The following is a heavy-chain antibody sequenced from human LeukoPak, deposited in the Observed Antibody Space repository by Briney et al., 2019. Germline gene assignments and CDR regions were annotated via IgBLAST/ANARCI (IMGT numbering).Heavy chain of an antibody. V-gene: IGHV3-23*01. D-gene: IGHD3-22*01. J-gene: IGHJ4*02. Sequence: GGSLRLSCAASGFTFSSYAMSWVRQAPGKGLEWVSGISGSGGSTYYADSVKGRFTVSRDNSRNTLYLQMSSLRAEDTAVYYCAKGKPSSIVVVIDYFDYWGQGTLVTVSS. CDR2: ISGSGGST. CDR1: GFTFSSYA. CDR3: AKGKPSSIVVVIDYFDY.